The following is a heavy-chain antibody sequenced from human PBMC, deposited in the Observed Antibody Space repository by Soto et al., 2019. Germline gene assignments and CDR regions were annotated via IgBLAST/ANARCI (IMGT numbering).Heavy chain of an antibody. J-gene: IGHJ6*02. CDR3: AKRGGGAIYYYYYGMDV. V-gene: IGHV3-30-3*02. D-gene: IGHD3-16*01. Sequence: GGSLRLSCAASGFTFSSYAMHWVRQAPGKGLEWVAVISYDGSNKYYADSVKGRFTISRDNSKNTLYLQMNSPRAEDPAVYYCAKRGGGAIYYYYYGMDVWGQGTTVTVPS. CDR2: ISYDGSNK. CDR1: GFTFSSYA.